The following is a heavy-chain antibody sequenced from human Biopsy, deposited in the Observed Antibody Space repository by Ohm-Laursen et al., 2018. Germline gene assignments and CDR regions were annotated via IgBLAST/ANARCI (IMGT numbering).Heavy chain of an antibody. CDR2: ISPYNDKT. D-gene: IGHD2-8*01. J-gene: IGHJ4*02. Sequence: GASVKVSCKSSGYTFTSYDISCARQAPGQGLEWMGWISPYNDKTSYPPKLQDRVTMTADTSTNTAHMELRCLRSDDTAVYYCARDRPSVPTYAVYWGQGTLVTVSS. CDR1: GYTFTSYD. CDR3: ARDRPSVPTYAVY. V-gene: IGHV1-18*01.